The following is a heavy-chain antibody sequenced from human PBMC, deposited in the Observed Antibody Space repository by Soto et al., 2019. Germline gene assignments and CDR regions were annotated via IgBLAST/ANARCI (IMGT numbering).Heavy chain of an antibody. D-gene: IGHD3-22*01. Sequence: SVKVSCKASGCTFSSYAISWVRQAPGQGLEWMGGIIPIFGTANYAQKFQGRVTITADESTSTAYMELSSLRSEDTAVYYCASRSAGITMIEYGMDVWGQGTTVTVSS. CDR3: ASRSAGITMIEYGMDV. V-gene: IGHV1-69*13. CDR2: IIPIFGTA. J-gene: IGHJ6*02. CDR1: GCTFSSYA.